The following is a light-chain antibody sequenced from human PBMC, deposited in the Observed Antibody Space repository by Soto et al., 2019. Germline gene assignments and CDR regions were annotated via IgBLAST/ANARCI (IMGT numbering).Light chain of an antibody. Sequence: QSVLTQPPSASGTPGQRVTISCSGSSSNIESNYVYWYQQLPGSAPKLLIYRNDQRPSGVPDRFSGSKSGTSASLAISGLRSEDEADYCCAAWVASLSALVFGGGTKLTVL. CDR3: AAWVASLSALV. CDR1: SSNIESNY. CDR2: RND. V-gene: IGLV1-47*01. J-gene: IGLJ3*02.